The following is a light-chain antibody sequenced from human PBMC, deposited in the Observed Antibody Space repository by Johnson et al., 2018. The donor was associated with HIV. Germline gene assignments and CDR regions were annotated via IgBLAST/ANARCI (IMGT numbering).Light chain of an antibody. V-gene: IGLV1-51*02. CDR2: ENN. J-gene: IGLJ1*01. CDR1: TSNIGNKY. CDR3: GTWDSSLSAGYV. Sequence: QSVLTQPPSVSAAPGQKVTFSCSGSTSNIGNKYVSWYQHLPGTAPKLLIYENNKRPSGIPDRFSASKSGTSATLGITGLQTGDEADYYCGTWDSSLSAGYVFGTGTKVTVL.